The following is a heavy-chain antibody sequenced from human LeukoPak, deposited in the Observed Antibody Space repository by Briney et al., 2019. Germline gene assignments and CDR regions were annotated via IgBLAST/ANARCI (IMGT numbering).Heavy chain of an antibody. V-gene: IGHV4-61*02. CDR1: GGSISSGSYY. CDR2: IYTSGST. Sequence: SETLSLTCTVSGGSISSGSYYWSWIRQPAGKGLEWIGRIYTSGSTSYNPSLKSRVTISVDTSKNQFSLKLSSVTAADTAVYYCARGRTGYHLLPTKKNYSYYYMDVWGTGTTVTVSS. D-gene: IGHD2-2*01. J-gene: IGHJ6*03. CDR3: ARGRTGYHLLPTKKNYSYYYMDV.